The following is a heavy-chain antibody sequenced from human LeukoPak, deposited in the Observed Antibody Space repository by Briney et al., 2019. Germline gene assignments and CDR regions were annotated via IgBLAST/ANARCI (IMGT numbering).Heavy chain of an antibody. Sequence: PSETLSLTCTVSGDSISRSTSSTTYYWGWIRQPPGNGLEWIGSITYSGATHYNESLKSRVTISVDTSRNQFSLRLSSVTAADTAVYFCARHGGRYNWSSSDGGQGTLVTVSS. J-gene: IGHJ4*02. CDR2: ITYSGAT. V-gene: IGHV4-39*01. CDR1: GDSISRSTSSTTYY. CDR3: ARHGGRYNWSSSD. D-gene: IGHD1-26*01.